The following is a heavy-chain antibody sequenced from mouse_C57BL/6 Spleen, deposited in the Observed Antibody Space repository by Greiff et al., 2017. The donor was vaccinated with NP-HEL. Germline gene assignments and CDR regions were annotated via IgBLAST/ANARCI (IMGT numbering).Heavy chain of an antibody. J-gene: IGHJ4*01. V-gene: IGHV1-26*01. CDR1: GYTFTDYY. CDR2: INPNNGGT. CDR3: ARKNYYGNYLYAMDY. D-gene: IGHD2-1*01. Sequence: EVQLQQSGPELVKPGASVKISCKASGYTFTDYYMNWVKQSHGKSLEWIGDINPNNGGTSYNQKFKGKATLTVDKSSSTAYMELRSLTSEDSAVYYCARKNYYGNYLYAMDYWGQGTSVTVSS.